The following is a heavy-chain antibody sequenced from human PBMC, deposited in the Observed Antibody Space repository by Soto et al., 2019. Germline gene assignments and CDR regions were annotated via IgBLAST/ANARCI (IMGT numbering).Heavy chain of an antibody. CDR3: ARDHHEQMSFDW. Sequence: KPGGSLRLSCVXXGITFGXXXMTWVRQAPGKGLEWLSYISSSGGIKYYADSVKGRFTISRDNGKNSLYLQMNSLRVGDTAVYYCARDHHEQMSFDWWGQGTPVTVSS. V-gene: IGHV3-11*01. J-gene: IGHJ4*02. CDR1: GITFGXXX. CDR2: ISSSGGIK.